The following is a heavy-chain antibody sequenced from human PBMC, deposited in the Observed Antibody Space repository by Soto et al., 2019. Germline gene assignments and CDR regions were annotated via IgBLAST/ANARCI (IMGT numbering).Heavy chain of an antibody. V-gene: IGHV1-18*01. CDR3: ASGMTLRFLVWLPPDYYYYMDV. Sequence: ASVKVTCKASGYTFTSYGISWVRQAPGQGLEWMGWISAYNGNTNYAQKLQGRVTMTTDTSTSTAYMELRSLRSDDTAVYYCASGMTLRFLVWLPPDYYYYMDVWGKGTTVTVSS. D-gene: IGHD3-3*01. CDR1: GYTFTSYG. J-gene: IGHJ6*03. CDR2: ISAYNGNT.